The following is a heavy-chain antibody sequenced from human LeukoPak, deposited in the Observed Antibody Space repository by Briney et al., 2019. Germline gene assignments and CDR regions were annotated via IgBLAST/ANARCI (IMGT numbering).Heavy chain of an antibody. CDR1: GYTFGAYY. J-gene: IGHJ5*02. Sequence: ASVKVSCKASGYTFGAYYMYWVRQAPGQGLEWMGWIRPNSGGTNYTQKFQGRVTMTRDTSISTAYMELSRLRSDDTAVYYCARTTVTVDNWFDPWGQGTLVTVSS. CDR3: ARTTVTVDNWFDP. CDR2: IRPNSGGT. V-gene: IGHV1-2*02. D-gene: IGHD4-17*01.